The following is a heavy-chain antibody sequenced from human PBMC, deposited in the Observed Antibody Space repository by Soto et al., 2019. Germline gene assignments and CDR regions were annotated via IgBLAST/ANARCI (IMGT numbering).Heavy chain of an antibody. Sequence: SETLSLTCAVYGGSFSGYYWSWIRQPPGKGLEWIGEINHSGSTNYNPSLKSRVTISVDTSKNQFSLKLSSVTAADTAVYYCARGQDYYGSGSYYRGSRANWFDPWGQGTLVTVSS. J-gene: IGHJ5*02. D-gene: IGHD3-10*01. CDR1: GGSFSGYY. V-gene: IGHV4-34*01. CDR2: INHSGST. CDR3: ARGQDYYGSGSYYRGSRANWFDP.